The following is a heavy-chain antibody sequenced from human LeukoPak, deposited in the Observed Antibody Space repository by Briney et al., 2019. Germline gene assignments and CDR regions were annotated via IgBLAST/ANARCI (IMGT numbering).Heavy chain of an antibody. V-gene: IGHV3-64D*06. CDR3: LKDERGYSAY. J-gene: IGHJ4*02. CDR1: GFTFSNYA. Sequence: PGGSLRPSCSASGFTFSNYAMHWVRQAPGKGLEYVSAITSNGGTTYYADSVKGRFTISRDNSKNTLYLQMSSLRADDTAVYYCLKDERGYSAYWGQGTLVTVSS. CDR2: ITSNGGTT. D-gene: IGHD5-12*01.